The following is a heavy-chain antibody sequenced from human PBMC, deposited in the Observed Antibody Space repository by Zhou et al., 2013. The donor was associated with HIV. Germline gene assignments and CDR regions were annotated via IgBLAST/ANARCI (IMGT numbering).Heavy chain of an antibody. V-gene: IGHV1-2*02. Sequence: QVQLAQSGAEVKKPGASVRISCQTSGYTFTNYFIHWFRQAPGQRLEWLGWINPINGGRNQAKQLQGRMSLTRDMSTETAYMVLTGLRSDDSAIYFCARDRSGDDRAWWLDPWGQGTRVIVSS. CDR1: GYTFTNYF. D-gene: IGHD6-25*01. CDR3: ARDRSGDDRAWWLDP. CDR2: INPINGGR. J-gene: IGHJ5*02.